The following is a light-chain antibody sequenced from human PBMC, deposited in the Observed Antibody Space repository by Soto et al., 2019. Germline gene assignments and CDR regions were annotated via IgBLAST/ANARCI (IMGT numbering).Light chain of an antibody. CDR3: QQYGTSPFT. V-gene: IGKV3-20*01. Sequence: EIVLTQSPGTLSLSPGERTTLSFRASQSVGSSSLAWYQQKPGQAPRLLIYGTSSRATGIPDRFSGSGSGTDFTLTISRLEPEDFAVYYCQQYGTSPFTFGPGTKVDIK. CDR1: QSVGSSS. CDR2: GTS. J-gene: IGKJ3*01.